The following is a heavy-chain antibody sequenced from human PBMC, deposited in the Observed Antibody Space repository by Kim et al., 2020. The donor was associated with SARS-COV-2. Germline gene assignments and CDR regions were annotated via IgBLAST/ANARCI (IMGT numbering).Heavy chain of an antibody. CDR2: ST. V-gene: IGHV3-23*01. D-gene: IGHD3-16*02. J-gene: IGHJ4*02. Sequence: STYYADSVKGRFTISRDNSKNTLYLQMNSLRAEDTAVDYCAKGDRSYFDYWGQGTLVTVSS. CDR3: AKGDRSYFDY.